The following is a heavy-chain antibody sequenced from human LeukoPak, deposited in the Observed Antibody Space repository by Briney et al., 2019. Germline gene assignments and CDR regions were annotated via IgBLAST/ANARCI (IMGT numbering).Heavy chain of an antibody. J-gene: IGHJ4*02. CDR1: GFTFSSYS. V-gene: IGHV3-21*01. CDR3: ARDKNIFFTAGRASSDR. D-gene: IGHD3-3*02. Sequence: PGGSLRLSCAASGFTFSSYSMNWVRQAPGKGLEWVSSISSSSSYIYYADSVKGRFTISRDNAKNSLYLQMNSLRAEDTAVYYCARDKNIFFTAGRASSDRWGQGTLVTVSS. CDR2: ISSSSSYI.